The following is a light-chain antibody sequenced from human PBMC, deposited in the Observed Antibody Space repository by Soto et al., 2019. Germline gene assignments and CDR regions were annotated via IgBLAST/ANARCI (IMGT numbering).Light chain of an antibody. CDR3: CSYAGSDTFT. CDR2: ATN. Sequence: QSVLTQPASVSGSPGQSFTISCAGSSSDVGKYNLVSWYQQHPGKAPKLMIYATNKRPSGVSNRFSGSKSGNTASLTISGLQAEDEADYHCCSYAGSDTFTFGGGTKLTVL. CDR1: SSDVGKYNL. V-gene: IGLV2-23*02. J-gene: IGLJ2*01.